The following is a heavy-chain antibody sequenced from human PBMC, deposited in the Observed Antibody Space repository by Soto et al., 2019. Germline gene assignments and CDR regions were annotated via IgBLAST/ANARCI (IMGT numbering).Heavy chain of an antibody. Sequence: LRLSCSASGFNFSNHWMHWVRQRPAEGLVWVSRITSDGKSKAYAESVKGRFAISRDNAKNTLYLQMNGLTAEDTAVYYCARESGDWPLNWFDPWGQGTLVTVSS. CDR3: ARESGDWPLNWFDP. D-gene: IGHD2-21*02. V-gene: IGHV3-74*01. CDR2: ITSDGKSK. CDR1: GFNFSNHW. J-gene: IGHJ5*02.